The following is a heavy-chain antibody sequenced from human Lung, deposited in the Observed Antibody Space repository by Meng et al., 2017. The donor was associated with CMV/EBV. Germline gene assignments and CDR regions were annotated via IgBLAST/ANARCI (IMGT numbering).Heavy chain of an antibody. J-gene: IGHJ4*02. CDR2: INAYNGDT. CDR1: GYSFTHHG. CDR3: ARVEVGITSGDY. V-gene: IGHV1-18*04. D-gene: IGHD1-26*01. Sequence: QVQLVQSGVEVKKPGASVKVSCNASGYSFTHHGITWVRQAPGQGLEWMGWINAYNGDTNYAQTLQGRVTMTTDTSTSTAYMELRSLRSDDTAVYYCARVEVGITSGDYWGQGTLVTVSS.